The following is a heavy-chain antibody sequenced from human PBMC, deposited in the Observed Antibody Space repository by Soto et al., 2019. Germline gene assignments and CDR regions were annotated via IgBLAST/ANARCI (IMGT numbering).Heavy chain of an antibody. CDR3: ARDAGDSGSYYFDY. D-gene: IGHD1-26*01. CDR1: GYTFTGYY. CDR2: INPNSGGT. J-gene: IGHJ4*02. Sequence: ASVKVSCKASGYTFTGYYMHWVRQAPGQGLEWMGWINPNSGGTNYAQKFQGWVTMTRDTSISTAYMELSRLRSDDTAVYYCARDAGDSGSYYFDYGGQGTLVTVSS. V-gene: IGHV1-2*04.